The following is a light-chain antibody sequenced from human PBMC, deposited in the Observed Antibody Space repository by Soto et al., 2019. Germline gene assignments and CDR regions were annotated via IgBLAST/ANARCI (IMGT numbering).Light chain of an antibody. J-gene: IGLJ2*01. CDR1: SSNIGAGYD. V-gene: IGLV1-40*01. CDR3: QSYDSSLSVV. CDR2: GNS. Sequence: QYVLTQPPSVYGAPGQRVTISCTRSSSNIGAGYDVHWYQQIPGTAPKLLIYGNSNRPSGVPDRFSGSKSGTSASLAITGLQAEDEADYYCQSYDSSLSVVFGGGTKVTV.